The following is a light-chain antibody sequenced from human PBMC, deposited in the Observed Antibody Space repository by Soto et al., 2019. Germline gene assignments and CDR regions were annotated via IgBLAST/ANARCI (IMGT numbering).Light chain of an antibody. V-gene: IGLV2-14*03. J-gene: IGLJ1*01. CDR3: SSYTSIDTWV. CDR2: DVS. CDR1: SSDVGGYNY. Sequence: QSALTQPASVSGSPGQWITITCTGTSSDVGGYNYVSWYQQHPGKAPKVLISDVSNRPSGISNRFSGSKSGNTASLTISGLQAEDEADYYCSSYTSIDTWVFGTGTKLTVL.